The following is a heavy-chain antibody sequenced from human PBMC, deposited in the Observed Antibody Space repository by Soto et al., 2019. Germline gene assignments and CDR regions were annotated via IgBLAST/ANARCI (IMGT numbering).Heavy chain of an antibody. D-gene: IGHD3-3*01. CDR3: ARGFKRITIFGVVPVLFDY. Sequence: PSETPSLPPAVFGGSFIGFYWGWVRHPPGKGGEWIGEINHSGSTTYNPSLKSRVTISVDTSKNQFSLKLSSVTAADTAVYYCARGFKRITIFGVVPVLFDYWGQGTLVTVSS. CDR2: INHSGST. CDR1: GGSFIGFY. V-gene: IGHV4-34*01. J-gene: IGHJ4*02.